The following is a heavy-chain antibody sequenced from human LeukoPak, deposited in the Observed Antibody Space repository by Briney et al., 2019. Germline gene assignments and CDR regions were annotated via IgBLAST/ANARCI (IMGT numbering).Heavy chain of an antibody. CDR2: IRSKAYGGTT. J-gene: IGHJ3*02. CDR1: GFTFGDYA. CDR3: TRDPQQWLVPGAFDI. D-gene: IGHD6-19*01. V-gene: IGHV3-49*04. Sequence: TGGSLRLSCTASGFTFGDYAMSWVRQVPGKGLEWVGFIRSKAYGGTTEYAASVKGRFTISRDDSKSIAYLQMNSLKTEDTAVYYCTRDPQQWLVPGAFDIWGQGTMVTVSS.